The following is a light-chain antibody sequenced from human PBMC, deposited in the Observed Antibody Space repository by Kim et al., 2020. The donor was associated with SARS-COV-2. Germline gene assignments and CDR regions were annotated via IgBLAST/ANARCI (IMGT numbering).Light chain of an antibody. CDR2: DVS. CDR1: SIDGGGYNY. CDR3: CSYAGSVV. J-gene: IGLJ2*01. Sequence: SPGQSVTISCTGTSIDGGGYNYVSWYQQHPGKAPKLMIYDVSKRPSGVPDRFSGSKSGNTASLTISGLQAEDEADYYCCSYAGSVVFGGGTQLTVL. V-gene: IGLV2-11*01.